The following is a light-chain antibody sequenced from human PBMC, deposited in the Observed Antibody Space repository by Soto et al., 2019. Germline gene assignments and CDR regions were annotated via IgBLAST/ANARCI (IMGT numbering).Light chain of an antibody. CDR1: QSVSSSY. Sequence: VVLTQSAGTLSLSPGERATLSCLASQSVSSSYLAWYQQKPGQAPRLLIYGASSRATGIPDRFSGSGSGTDFTLTISRLEPEDFAVYYCQQYGSSPRTFGQGTNVDI. V-gene: IGKV3-20*01. CDR2: GAS. CDR3: QQYGSSPRT. J-gene: IGKJ1*01.